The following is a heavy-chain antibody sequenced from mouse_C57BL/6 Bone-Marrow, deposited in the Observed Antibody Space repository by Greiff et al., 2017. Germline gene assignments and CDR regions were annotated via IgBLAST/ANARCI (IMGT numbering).Heavy chain of an antibody. V-gene: IGHV1-61*01. CDR1: GYTFTSYW. Sequence: QVQLQQPGAELVRPGSSVKLSCTASGYTFTSYWMDWVKQRPGQGLEWIGNIYPSDSATNYNQKFKDKATLTVDQSSSTAYMQLSSLTSDVSAVYDGARDGECAYWGQGTLVTVSA. CDR2: IYPSDSAT. CDR3: ARDGECAY. J-gene: IGHJ3*01.